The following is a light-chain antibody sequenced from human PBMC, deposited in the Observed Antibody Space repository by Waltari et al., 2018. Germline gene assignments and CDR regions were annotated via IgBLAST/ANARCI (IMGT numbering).Light chain of an antibody. Sequence: DIVMTQSPDPLAVSLGERATINCKSSQRVLNSSNNKNYSAWYQQKPGQPPKLLIYWASTRESGVPDRFSGSGSGTDFTLTISSLQAEDVAVYYCQHYYSSPLTFGGGTKVEIK. CDR2: WAS. J-gene: IGKJ4*01. V-gene: IGKV4-1*01. CDR1: QRVLNSSNNKNY. CDR3: QHYYSSPLT.